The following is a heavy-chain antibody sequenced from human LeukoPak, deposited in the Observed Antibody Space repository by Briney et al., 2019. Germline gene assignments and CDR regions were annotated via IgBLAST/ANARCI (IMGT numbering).Heavy chain of an antibody. Sequence: PGGSLRLSCAASGFTFSSYGMHWVRQAPGKGLEWVAVIWYDGSNKYYADSVKGRFTISRDNSENTLNLQMNSLRAEDTAIYYCAKARAGDITAAFNYWGQGTLVTVSS. CDR1: GFTFSSYG. V-gene: IGHV3-33*06. CDR2: IWYDGSNK. CDR3: AKARAGDITAAFNY. J-gene: IGHJ4*02. D-gene: IGHD6-13*01.